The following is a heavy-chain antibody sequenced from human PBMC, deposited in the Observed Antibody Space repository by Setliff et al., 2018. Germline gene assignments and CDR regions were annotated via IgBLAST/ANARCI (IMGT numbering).Heavy chain of an antibody. CDR1: GGSLRNNF. D-gene: IGHD2-15*01. Sequence: SETLSLTCTVSGGSLRNNFWGWIRQSPGKGLEWIGSLYYSGDTYYNPSLKSRVTMSVDMSKNQFSLKLSSVTAADTAVYYCAGARYCSGGRCYWTWLDSWAQGTLVTVS. V-gene: IGHV4-39*01. CDR2: LYYSGDT. CDR3: AGARYCSGGRCYWTWLDS. J-gene: IGHJ5*01.